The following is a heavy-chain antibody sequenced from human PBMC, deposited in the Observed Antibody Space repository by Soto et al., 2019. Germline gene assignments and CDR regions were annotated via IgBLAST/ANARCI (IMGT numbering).Heavy chain of an antibody. CDR3: AKEDIGGVPAAMVDY. D-gene: IGHD2-2*01. V-gene: IGHV3-23*01. J-gene: IGHJ4*01. Sequence: PGGPLRLSCAASGFTFSSYGMHWVRKAPGKGLEWVSAISGSGGGTYYASSVKGRFTISRDNSKNTLYLQKNSLRAEDTAGYYCAKEDIGGVPAAMVDYWGHGTLVTVSS. CDR1: GFTFSSYG. CDR2: ISGSGGGT.